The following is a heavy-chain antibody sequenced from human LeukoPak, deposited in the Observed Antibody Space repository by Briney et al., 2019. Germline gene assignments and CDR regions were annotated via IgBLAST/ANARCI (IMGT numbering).Heavy chain of an antibody. CDR3: AKDGGYGSGSYYPDY. Sequence: GGSLRLSCAASGFTFSRYWMHWVRQAPGKGLMWVSRISPDGSTTLYADSVKGRFIMSRDNSKNTLYLQMNSLRADDTAVYYCAKDGGYGSGSYYPDYWGQGTLVTVSS. D-gene: IGHD3-10*01. V-gene: IGHV3-74*03. J-gene: IGHJ4*02. CDR1: GFTFSRYW. CDR2: ISPDGSTT.